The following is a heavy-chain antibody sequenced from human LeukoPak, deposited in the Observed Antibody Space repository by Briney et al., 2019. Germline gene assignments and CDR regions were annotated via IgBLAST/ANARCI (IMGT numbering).Heavy chain of an antibody. D-gene: IGHD2-15*01. CDR1: GGSISGYY. V-gene: IGHV4-4*07. CDR2: IYTSESI. Sequence: PSETLSLTCTVSGGSISGYYWSWIRQPAGKGLESIGRIYTSESINYNPTLKSRITMSVDTSKNQISLRLSSVTAADTAVYFCARDDLVYSVHHGMDVWGRGITVTVSS. CDR3: ARDDLVYSVHHGMDV. J-gene: IGHJ6*02.